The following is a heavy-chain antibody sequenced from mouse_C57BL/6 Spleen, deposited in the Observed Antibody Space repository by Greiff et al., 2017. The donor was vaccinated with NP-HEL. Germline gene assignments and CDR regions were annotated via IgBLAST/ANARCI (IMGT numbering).Heavy chain of an antibody. V-gene: IGHV1-59*01. CDR3: ARYGNYRGYYYAMDY. CDR1: GYTFTSYW. D-gene: IGHD2-1*01. J-gene: IGHJ4*01. Sequence: QVQLQQSGAELVRPGTSVKLSCKASGYTFTSYWMHWVKQRPGQGLEWIGVIDPSDSYTNYNQKFKGKATLTVDTSSSTAYMQLSSLTSEDSAVYDCARYGNYRGYYYAMDYWGQGTSVTVSS. CDR2: IDPSDSYT.